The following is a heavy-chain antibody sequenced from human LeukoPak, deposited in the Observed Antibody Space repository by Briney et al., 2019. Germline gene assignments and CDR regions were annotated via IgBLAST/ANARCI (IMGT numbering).Heavy chain of an antibody. CDR3: ARVSWYSSSSGVYYMDV. CDR1: GVTFSNYG. Sequence: GGSLRLSCAASGVTFSNYGMHWVRQAPGKGLEWVAFIYFDGSNKYYADSVKGRFTISRDNSKNTLYLQMNSLRAEDTAVYYCARVSWYSSSSGVYYMDVWGKGTTVTVSS. CDR2: IYFDGSNK. V-gene: IGHV3-30*19. D-gene: IGHD6-6*01. J-gene: IGHJ6*03.